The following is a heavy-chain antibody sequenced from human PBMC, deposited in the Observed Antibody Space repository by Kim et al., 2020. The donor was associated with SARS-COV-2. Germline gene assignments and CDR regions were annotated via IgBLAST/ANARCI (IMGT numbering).Heavy chain of an antibody. V-gene: IGHV3-21*01. Sequence: YICYADSGKSQFTISRDNAKNSLYLQVSSLRAEDTAVDYCAGAIDGFDVWGQGTMVNVSS. CDR2: YI. CDR3: AGAIDGFDV. J-gene: IGHJ3*01.